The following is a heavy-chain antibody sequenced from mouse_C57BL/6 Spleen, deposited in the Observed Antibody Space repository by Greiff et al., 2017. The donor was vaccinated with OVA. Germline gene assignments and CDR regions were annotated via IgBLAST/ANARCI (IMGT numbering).Heavy chain of an antibody. D-gene: IGHD1-1*01. V-gene: IGHV1-55*01. CDR3: ARNFFYYYGSSYLDY. CDR1: GYTFTSYW. CDR2: IYPGSGST. J-gene: IGHJ2*01. Sequence: VKLQQPGAELVKPGASVKMSCKASGYTFTSYWITWVKQRPGQGLEWIGDIYPGSGSTNYNEKFKSKATLTVDTSSSTAYMQLSSLTSEDSAVYYCARNFFYYYGSSYLDYWGQGTTLTVSS.